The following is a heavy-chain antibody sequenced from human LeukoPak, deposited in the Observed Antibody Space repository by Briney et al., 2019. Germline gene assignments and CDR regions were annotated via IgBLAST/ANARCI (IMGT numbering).Heavy chain of an antibody. D-gene: IGHD5-24*01. CDR3: ARIGRMATITWYFDL. Sequence: ASVKVSCKASGYTFTDYYMHWVRQAPGQGLEWMGWINPNSGGTNDAQKFQGRVIMTSDTSISTAYMELTRLTSDDTAVYYCARIGRMATITWYFDLWGRGTLVTVSS. CDR2: INPNSGGT. J-gene: IGHJ2*01. CDR1: GYTFTDYY. V-gene: IGHV1-2*02.